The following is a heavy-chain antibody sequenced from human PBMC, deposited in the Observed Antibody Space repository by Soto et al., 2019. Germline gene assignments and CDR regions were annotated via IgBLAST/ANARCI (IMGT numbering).Heavy chain of an antibody. J-gene: IGHJ4*01. Sequence: QITLKESGPTLVRPTQTLTLTCTFSGFSLTTSGVGVGWIRQPPGKALEWLAVIYWDDDKRYRSSLKSRLTNPEDSSHYRVALTLTNLESVNTASYSCSHLHYEDVGSYSFDYWGQGTLVTVSS. CDR3: SHLHYEDVGSYSFDY. V-gene: IGHV2-5*02. D-gene: IGHD3-10*01. CDR1: GFSLTTSGVG. CDR2: IYWDDDK.